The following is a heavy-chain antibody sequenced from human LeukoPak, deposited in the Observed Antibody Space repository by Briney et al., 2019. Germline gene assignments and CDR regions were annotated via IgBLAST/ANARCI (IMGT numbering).Heavy chain of an antibody. V-gene: IGHV5-51*01. J-gene: IGHJ4*02. CDR1: GYSFSTYW. Sequence: GESLKISCKDSGYSFSTYWIAWMRQMPGKGLEWMGIIYPGDSDTRYSPSFQGQVTISADKSISTAYLQWNSLKASDTAMYYCARHSSSWQPFDYWGQGTLVTVSS. CDR3: ARHSSSWQPFDY. D-gene: IGHD6-13*01. CDR2: IYPGDSDT.